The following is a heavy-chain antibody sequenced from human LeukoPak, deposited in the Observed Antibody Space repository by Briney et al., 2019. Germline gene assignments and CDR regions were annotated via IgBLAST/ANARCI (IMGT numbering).Heavy chain of an antibody. J-gene: IGHJ6*02. Sequence: SETLSLTCTVSGGSISNYYWSWIRQPPGQVLEWIGYIYYSGGTNYNPSLKSRVTISVDTSKNQFSLKLSSVTAADTAVYYCARDYDILTGNYYGMDVWGQGTTVTVSS. CDR2: IYYSGGT. D-gene: IGHD3-9*01. CDR3: ARDYDILTGNYYGMDV. CDR1: GGSISNYY. V-gene: IGHV4-59*12.